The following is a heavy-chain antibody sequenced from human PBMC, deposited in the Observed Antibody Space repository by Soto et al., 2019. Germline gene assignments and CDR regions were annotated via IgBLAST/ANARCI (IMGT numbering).Heavy chain of an antibody. D-gene: IGHD3-10*01. J-gene: IGHJ5*02. Sequence: EVQLVETGGGLIQPGGSLRLSCAASGFTVSSNYMSWVRQAPGKGLEWVSVIYSGGSTYYADSVKGRFTISRDNSKNTLYLQMNSLRAEDTAVYYCARAKRELWFGEFYNWFDPWGQGTLVTVSS. CDR3: ARAKRELWFGEFYNWFDP. CDR2: IYSGGST. CDR1: GFTVSSNY. V-gene: IGHV3-53*02.